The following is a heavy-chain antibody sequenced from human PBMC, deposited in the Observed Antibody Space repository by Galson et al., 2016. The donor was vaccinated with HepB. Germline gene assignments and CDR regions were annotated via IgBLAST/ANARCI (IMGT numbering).Heavy chain of an antibody. J-gene: IGHJ4*02. D-gene: IGHD3-22*01. CDR3: ARVGPSGYFFDY. V-gene: IGHV3-11*05. Sequence: SLRLSCAASGLTYSDFYMYWIRQAPGQGLQWVSYISNNNVYANYGDSVEGRFTSSRDNSKNTLYLQMDSLRAEDTATYFRARVGPSGYFFDYWGQGALVTVSS. CDR1: GLTYSDFY. CDR2: ISNNNVYA.